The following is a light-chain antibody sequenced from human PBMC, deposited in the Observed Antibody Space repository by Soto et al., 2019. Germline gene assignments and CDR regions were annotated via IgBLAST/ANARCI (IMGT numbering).Light chain of an antibody. CDR2: LGS. V-gene: IGKV2-28*01. J-gene: IGKJ4*01. CDR1: QSLLHSNGYNY. CDR3: MQALTTFT. Sequence: DIVMTQSPLSLSVTPGEPASISCRSSQSLLHSNGYNYLDWYLQRPGQSPQLLIYLGSNRASGVPDRFSGSGSGTDFTLKISRVEAEDVGVYYCMQALTTFTFGGGTKVEIK.